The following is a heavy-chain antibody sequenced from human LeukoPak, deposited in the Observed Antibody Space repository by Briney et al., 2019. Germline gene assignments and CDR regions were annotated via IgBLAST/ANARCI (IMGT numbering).Heavy chain of an antibody. CDR3: ARVNRGSSGYYYASDY. D-gene: IGHD3-22*01. CDR2: ISSSGSTI. J-gene: IGHJ4*02. V-gene: IGHV3-11*04. Sequence: GGSLRLSCAASGFTFSDYYMSWIRQAPGKGLEWVSYISSSGSTIYYADSVKGRFTISRDNAKNSLYLQMNSLRAEDTAVYYCARVNRGSSGYYYASDYWGQGTLVTVSS. CDR1: GFTFSDYY.